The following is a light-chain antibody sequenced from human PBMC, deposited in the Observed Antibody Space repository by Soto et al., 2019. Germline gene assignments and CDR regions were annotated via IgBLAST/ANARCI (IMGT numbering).Light chain of an antibody. CDR2: DAS. CDR1: QSVSNTY. J-gene: IGKJ1*01. Sequence: EIVLTQSPGTLSLSPGERATLSCRASQSVSNTYLAWYQQKPGQAPRLLIYDASSRATGIPDRFSGSGSGTDFTLTISRLEPEDFAVYYCQQYGSSLTWTFGQGTKVDIK. V-gene: IGKV3-20*01. CDR3: QQYGSSLTWT.